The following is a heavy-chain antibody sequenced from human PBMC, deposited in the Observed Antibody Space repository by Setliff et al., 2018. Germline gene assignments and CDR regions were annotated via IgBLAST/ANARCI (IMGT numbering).Heavy chain of an antibody. CDR1: GDSITSGSDY. V-gene: IGHV4-61*02. CDR3: ARGNTIVGATDY. J-gene: IGHJ4*02. D-gene: IGHD1-26*01. Sequence: LSLTCTVSGDSITSGSDYWNWIRQPAGKGLEWIGRIYTTGNTNYNPSLKSRVTISVDTSKNQFSLKVTSVTAADTAVYFCARGNTIVGATDYWGQGTLVTVSS. CDR2: IYTTGNT.